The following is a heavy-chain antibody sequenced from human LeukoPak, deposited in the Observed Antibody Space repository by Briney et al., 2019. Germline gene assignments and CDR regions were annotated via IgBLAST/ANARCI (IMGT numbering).Heavy chain of an antibody. J-gene: IGHJ4*02. CDR3: ARGVRPLTIFAPPCYFDY. Sequence: SETLSLTCTVSGGSTSSYYWSWIRQPPGKGLEWIGYIYYSGSTNYNPSLKSRVTISVDTSKNQFSLKLSSVTAADTAVYYRARGVRPLTIFAPPCYFDYWGQGTLVTVSS. CDR2: IYYSGST. D-gene: IGHD3-3*01. V-gene: IGHV4-59*08. CDR1: GGSTSSYY.